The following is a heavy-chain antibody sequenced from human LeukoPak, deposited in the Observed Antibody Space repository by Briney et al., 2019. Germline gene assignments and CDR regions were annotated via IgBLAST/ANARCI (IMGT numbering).Heavy chain of an antibody. CDR2: IYYSGST. CDR1: GHSLSSNY. D-gene: IGHD3-22*01. CDR3: AREGGSYYDSSGLFDY. Sequence: PSETLSLTCTVYGHSLSSNYWGWIRQPLGKGLEWIGSIYYSGSTNYNLSLKSRVTISVDTSRNQFSLKLSSVTAADTAVYYCAREGGSYYDSSGLFDYWGQGTLVTVSS. V-gene: IGHV4-59*01. J-gene: IGHJ4*02.